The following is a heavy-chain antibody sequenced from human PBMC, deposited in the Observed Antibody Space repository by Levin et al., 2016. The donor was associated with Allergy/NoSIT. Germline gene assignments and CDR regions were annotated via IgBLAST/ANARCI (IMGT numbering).Heavy chain of an antibody. D-gene: IGHD2-15*01. Sequence: GESLKISCAASGFTFSSYAMSWVRRAPGKGLEWVSVISGSGSFTYYADSVRGQFTISRDNSKNTVYLEMNSLRAEDTALYYAWWSDARDGMDIWGQGITVTVSS. CDR3: WWSDARDGMDI. J-gene: IGHJ6*02. CDR2: ISGSGSFT. CDR1: GFTFSSYA. V-gene: IGHV3-23*01.